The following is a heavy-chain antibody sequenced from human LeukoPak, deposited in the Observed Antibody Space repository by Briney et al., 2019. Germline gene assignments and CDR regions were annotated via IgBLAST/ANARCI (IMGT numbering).Heavy chain of an antibody. CDR2: ISSSSSYI. V-gene: IGHV3-21*01. CDR3: AELGITMIGGV. D-gene: IGHD3-10*02. J-gene: IGHJ6*04. CDR1: GLTCSSYS. Sequence: GGSLRLSCAASGLTCSSYSMNWVRQAPGKGLEWVSSISSSSSYIYYADSVKGRFIISRDNAKNSLYLQMNSLRAEDTAVYYCAELGITMIGGVWGKGTTVTISS.